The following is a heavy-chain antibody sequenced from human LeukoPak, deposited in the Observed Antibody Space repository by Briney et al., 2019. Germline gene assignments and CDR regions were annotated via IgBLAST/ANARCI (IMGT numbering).Heavy chain of an antibody. Sequence: KSSETLSLTCTVSGGSISSGDYSWTWIRQPPGKGLEWIGYIYYSGSTNYNPSLKSRVTISVDTSKNQFSLKLSSVTAADTAVYYCARRYDFWSGPLGAFDIWGQGTMVTVSS. D-gene: IGHD3-3*01. V-gene: IGHV4-61*08. CDR2: IYYSGST. J-gene: IGHJ3*02. CDR3: ARRYDFWSGPLGAFDI. CDR1: GGSISSGDYS.